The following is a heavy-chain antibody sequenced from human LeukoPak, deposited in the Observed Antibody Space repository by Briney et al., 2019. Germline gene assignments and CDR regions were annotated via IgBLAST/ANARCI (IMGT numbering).Heavy chain of an antibody. CDR1: GFTLSSYS. J-gene: IGHJ6*03. CDR3: ARDHRDIVVVVAATDYYYYYMDV. D-gene: IGHD2-15*01. CDR2: ISSSSSNI. V-gene: IGHV3-21*01. Sequence: KPGGSLRLSCAASGFTLSSYSMNWVRQAPGKGLEWVSSISSSSSNIYYADSVKGRFTISRDNAKSSLYLQMNSLRAEDTAVYYCARDHRDIVVVVAATDYYYYYMDVWGKGTTVTVSS.